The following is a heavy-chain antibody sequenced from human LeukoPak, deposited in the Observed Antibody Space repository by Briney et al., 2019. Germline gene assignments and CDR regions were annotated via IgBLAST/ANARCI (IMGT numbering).Heavy chain of an antibody. D-gene: IGHD1-1*01. V-gene: IGHV1-24*01. J-gene: IGHJ6*03. Sequence: ASVKVSCKVSGYILTELSIHWVRQAPGKGLEWMGSFDPENAKTMSAQTFQGRVTMTEDTSTDTAYMELRSLRSDDTAIYYCVIMSHTVVPTARIYYYMDIWGTGTTVIASS. CDR1: GYILTELS. CDR2: FDPENAKT. CDR3: VIMSHTVVPTARIYYYMDI.